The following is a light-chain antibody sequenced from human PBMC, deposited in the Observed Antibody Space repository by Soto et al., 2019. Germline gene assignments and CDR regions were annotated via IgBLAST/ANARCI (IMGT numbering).Light chain of an antibody. J-gene: IGLJ1*01. CDR1: SSDVGGYNY. CDR3: SSYTSISTLV. CDR2: DVS. Sequence: QSALTQPASVSGSPGQSITISCTGTSSDVGGYNYVAWYQQRPGKAPKLMIYDVSTRPSGVSLRLSGPKSGNTASLTISGLQAEDEADYYCSSYTSISTLVFGTGTKVTVL. V-gene: IGLV2-14*01.